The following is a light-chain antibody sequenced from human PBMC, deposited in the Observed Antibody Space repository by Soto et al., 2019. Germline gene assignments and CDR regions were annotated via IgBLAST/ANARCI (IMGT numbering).Light chain of an antibody. CDR1: QDIGIY. Sequence: IQMTQSPSSLSASVGDRVTITCRASQDIGIYLAWYQQRPGTVPKLPIYSASTLQSGFPSRFSGSGSGTDFALTISNLQPEDVATYYCQKYNSVPVTFGQGTRLEIK. V-gene: IGKV1-27*01. CDR2: SAS. CDR3: QKYNSVPVT. J-gene: IGKJ5*01.